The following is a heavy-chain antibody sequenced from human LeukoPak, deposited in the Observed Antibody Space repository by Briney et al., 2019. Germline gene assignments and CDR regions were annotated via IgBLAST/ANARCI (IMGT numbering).Heavy chain of an antibody. J-gene: IGHJ3*02. CDR1: EFTLSNYC. Sequence: GGSLRLSCAASEFTLSNYCISWVRQAPGKGLEWVSSISSSSSYIYYADSVKGRFTISRDNAKNSLYLQMNSLRAEDTAVYYCARDVDLAFDIWGQGTMVTVSS. D-gene: IGHD5-12*01. V-gene: IGHV3-21*01. CDR3: ARDVDLAFDI. CDR2: ISSSSSYI.